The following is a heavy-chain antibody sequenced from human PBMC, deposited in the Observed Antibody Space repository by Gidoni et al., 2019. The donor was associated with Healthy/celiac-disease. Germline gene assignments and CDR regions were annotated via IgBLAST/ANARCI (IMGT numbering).Heavy chain of an antibody. D-gene: IGHD5-12*01. J-gene: IGHJ4*02. Sequence: QVQLQESGPGLVKPSQTLSLTCTVSGGSISSGSYYWSLIRQPAGKGLEWIGRIYTSGSTNYNPSLKSRVTISVDTSKNQFSLKLSSVTAADTAVYYCARGEWLRILDYWGQGTLVTVSS. CDR3: ARGEWLRILDY. V-gene: IGHV4-61*02. CDR2: IYTSGST. CDR1: GGSISSGSYY.